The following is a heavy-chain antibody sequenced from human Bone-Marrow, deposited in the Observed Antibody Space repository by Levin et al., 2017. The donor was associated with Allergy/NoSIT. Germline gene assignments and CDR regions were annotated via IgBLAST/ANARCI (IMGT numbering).Heavy chain of an antibody. Sequence: GGSLRLSCAGSGFTFSNHYLTWVRQARGKGLEWISCIGYSGSTIYYADSVRGRFTISRDNAKNSLYLQMNSLRVEDTAVYYCARGRFGPDVWGQGTTVTVSS. V-gene: IGHV3-11*01. CDR2: IGYSGSTI. J-gene: IGHJ6*02. D-gene: IGHD3-16*01. CDR1: GFTFSNHY. CDR3: ARGRFGPDV.